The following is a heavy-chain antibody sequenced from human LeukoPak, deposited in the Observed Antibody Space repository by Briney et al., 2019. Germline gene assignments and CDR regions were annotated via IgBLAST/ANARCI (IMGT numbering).Heavy chain of an antibody. CDR2: IKEDGSEK. D-gene: IGHD2-15*01. CDR1: GFTFSSYS. J-gene: IGHJ4*02. CDR3: AMLHGDF. Sequence: PGGSLRLACAASGFTFSSYSMNWVRQAPGKGLEWVANIKEDGSEKYYVDSVKGRFTISRDNAKNSLYLQMNSLRAEDTAVYYCAMLHGDFWGQGTLVTVSS. V-gene: IGHV3-7*02.